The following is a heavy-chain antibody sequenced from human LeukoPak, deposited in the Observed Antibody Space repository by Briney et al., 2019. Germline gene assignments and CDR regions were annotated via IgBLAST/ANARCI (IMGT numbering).Heavy chain of an antibody. CDR1: RGTFSSYA. V-gene: IGHV1-69*05. Sequence: ASVKVSYKASRGTFSSYAISWVRQAPGQGREWMEGIIPNFGTANYAQKFQGRVTITTDESTSTDYMELSSLRSEDTAVYYCAREREMATTDYYYYYYMDVWGKGTTVTVSS. CDR2: IIPNFGTA. D-gene: IGHD5-24*01. J-gene: IGHJ6*03. CDR3: AREREMATTDYYYYYYMDV.